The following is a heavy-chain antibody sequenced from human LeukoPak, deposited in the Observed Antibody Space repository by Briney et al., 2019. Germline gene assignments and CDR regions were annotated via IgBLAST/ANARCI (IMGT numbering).Heavy chain of an antibody. CDR3: AKYFILAPPGRSKAAAFDN. Sequence: PGGFWRFSVAALGIAFSSYAMSWGRKAPGKGLDGVSAIIGSGGSTYYADPLKGRSTIPRDNSKITLYLQMAGRRAEDTALYSWAKYFILAPPGRSKAAAFDNWGQGTMVTASS. D-gene: IGHD6-6*01. V-gene: IGHV3-23*01. CDR2: IIGSGGST. CDR1: GIAFSSYA. J-gene: IGHJ3*02.